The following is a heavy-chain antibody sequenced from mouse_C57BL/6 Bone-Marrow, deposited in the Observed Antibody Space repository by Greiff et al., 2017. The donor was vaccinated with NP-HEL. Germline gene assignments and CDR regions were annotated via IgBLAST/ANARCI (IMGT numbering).Heavy chain of an antibody. J-gene: IGHJ3*01. CDR3: ARWDYYGSTSFAY. Sequence: QLKESGAELARPGASVKLSCKASGYTFTSYGISWVKQRTGQGLEWIGEIYPRSGNTYYNEKFKGKATLTADKSSSTAYMELRSLTSEDSAVYFCARWDYYGSTSFAYWGQGTLVTVSA. CDR1: GYTFTSYG. D-gene: IGHD1-1*01. CDR2: IYPRSGNT. V-gene: IGHV1-81*01.